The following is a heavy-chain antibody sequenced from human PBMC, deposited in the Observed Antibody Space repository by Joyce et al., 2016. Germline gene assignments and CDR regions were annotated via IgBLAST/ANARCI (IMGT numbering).Heavy chain of an antibody. CDR3: ARGGGVHNSYAEYFQH. D-gene: IGHD3-16*01. CDR2: IYYSGST. CDR1: GASSNSYY. J-gene: IGHJ1*01. V-gene: IGHV4-59*01. Sequence: QVQLQGSGPGLVKPSETLSLTCTVSGASSNSYYWNWIRQPPGKGLEWIGHIYYSGSTNDNPSLKSRVTISVDTSKNQFSLNLRSVTAADTAVYYCARGGGVHNSYAEYFQHWGQGTLVTVSS.